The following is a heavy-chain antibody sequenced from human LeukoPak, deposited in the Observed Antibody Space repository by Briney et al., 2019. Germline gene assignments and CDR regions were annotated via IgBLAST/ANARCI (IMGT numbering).Heavy chain of an antibody. CDR1: GFTYSTYW. Sequence: GGSLRLSCAASGFTYSTYWMSWVRQAPGKGLEWVANINQDRSEKYYVDSVRGRFTISRDNAKNSLYLQMNSLRGEDTAVYYCARNAPFDYWGQGTLVTVSS. V-gene: IGHV3-7*01. CDR2: INQDRSEK. J-gene: IGHJ4*02. CDR3: ARNAPFDY.